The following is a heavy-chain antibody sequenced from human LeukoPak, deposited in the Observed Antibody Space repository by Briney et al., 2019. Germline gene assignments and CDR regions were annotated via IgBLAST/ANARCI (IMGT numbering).Heavy chain of an antibody. CDR2: ISGSGGST. CDR1: GFTFSSYD. CDR3: AKMSIDLNIVVVTATFDY. J-gene: IGHJ4*02. V-gene: IGHV3-23*01. Sequence: GGSLRLSCAASGFTFSSYDMHWVRQATGKGLEWVSAISGSGGSTYYADSVKGRFTISRDNSKNTLYLQMNSLRAEDTAVYYCAKMSIDLNIVVVTATFDYWGQGTLVTVSS. D-gene: IGHD2-21*02.